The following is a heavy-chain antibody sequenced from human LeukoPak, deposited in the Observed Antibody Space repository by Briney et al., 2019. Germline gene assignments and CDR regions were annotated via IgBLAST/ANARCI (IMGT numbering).Heavy chain of an antibody. V-gene: IGHV3-53*01. CDR3: ARVGTLLSWRYYFDY. Sequence: GGSLRLSCAASGFTVSNNYMTWVRQAPGKGLEWLSVIYSGGSTYYADSVKGRFTISRDNSENTVFLQMNSLRAEDTAVYFCARVGTLLSWRYYFDYWGQGTLVTVSS. J-gene: IGHJ4*02. D-gene: IGHD1-26*01. CDR1: GFTVSNNY. CDR2: IYSGGST.